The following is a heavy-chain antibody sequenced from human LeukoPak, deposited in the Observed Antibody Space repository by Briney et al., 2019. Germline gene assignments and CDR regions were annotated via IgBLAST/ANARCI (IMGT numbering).Heavy chain of an antibody. D-gene: IGHD6-19*01. CDR2: ISGSGGST. CDR3: ARDLGQWLDPGFGY. CDR1: GFTFSSHT. J-gene: IGHJ4*02. V-gene: IGHV3-23*01. Sequence: TGGSLRLSCAASGFTFSSHTMSWVRQAPGKGLEWVSAISGSGGSTYSADSVKGRFTISRDNSKNTLYLQMNSLRAEDTAVYYCARDLGQWLDPGFGYWGQGTLVTVSS.